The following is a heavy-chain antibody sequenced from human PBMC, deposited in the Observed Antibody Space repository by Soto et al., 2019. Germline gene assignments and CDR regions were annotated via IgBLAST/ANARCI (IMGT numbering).Heavy chain of an antibody. J-gene: IGHJ3*02. V-gene: IGHV3-7*01. D-gene: IGHD2-2*01. CDR2: INQDGSEK. Sequence: GGSLCLSCAASGFTFSSYGIIWVRQAQGKGQGRVANINQDGSEKYYVDSVKGRFTISRDNAKNSLYLQMNSLRAEDTAVYYCARATIVVVPAGTQRGNDAFDIWGQGTMVTVSS. CDR1: GFTFSSYG. CDR3: ARATIVVVPAGTQRGNDAFDI.